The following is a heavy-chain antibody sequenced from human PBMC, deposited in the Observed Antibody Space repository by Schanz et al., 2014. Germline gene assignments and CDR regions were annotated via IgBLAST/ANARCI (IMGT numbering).Heavy chain of an antibody. CDR2: MSGSGSTA. Sequence: EVQLLESGGGLVQPGGSLRLSCVASGLTFFGSFAMSWVRQAPGKGLEWVSGMSGSGSTADYADSVKGRFTISRDNSRKTLYLQMNSLRADDTAVYYCAKDLYNYGIFDSWGQGTLVNVSS. V-gene: IGHV3-23*01. CDR3: AKDLYNYGIFDS. CDR1: GLTFFGSFA. J-gene: IGHJ5*01. D-gene: IGHD3-16*01.